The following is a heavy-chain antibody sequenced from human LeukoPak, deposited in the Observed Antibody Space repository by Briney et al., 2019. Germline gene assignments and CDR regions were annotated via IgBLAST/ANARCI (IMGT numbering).Heavy chain of an antibody. D-gene: IGHD6-13*01. CDR1: GFTFSDSY. CDR3: ARDLWQQLGLYYFDY. CDR2: ISNSGSSI. Sequence: GGSLRLSYAASGFTFSDSYMTWIRQAPGKGLEWVSYISNSGSSIYYADSVKGRFTTSRDNAKNSLYLQMNSLRAEDTAVYYCARDLWQQLGLYYFDYWGQGTLVTVSS. V-gene: IGHV3-11*04. J-gene: IGHJ4*02.